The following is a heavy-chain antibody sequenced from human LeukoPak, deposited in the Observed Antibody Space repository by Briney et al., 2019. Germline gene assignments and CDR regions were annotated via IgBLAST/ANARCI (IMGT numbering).Heavy chain of an antibody. J-gene: IGHJ4*02. CDR2: IKGSDK. CDR1: GFTFSNYW. V-gene: IGHV3-7*01. CDR3: ARDVDWNYDL. D-gene: IGHD1-7*01. Sequence: GGSLRLSCVGSGFTFSNYWMNWVRPAPGKGLEWVANIKGSDKGHVDSVKGRFSVSRDDARNSLYLQMDSLRAEDTAVYYCARDVDWNYDLWGQGTVVRVSS.